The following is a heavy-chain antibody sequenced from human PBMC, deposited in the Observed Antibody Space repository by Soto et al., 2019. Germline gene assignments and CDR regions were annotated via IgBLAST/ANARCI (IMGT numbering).Heavy chain of an antibody. J-gene: IGHJ4*02. Sequence: ASVKVSCKASGYTLTSYYVHWVRQAPGQGLEWIGIINPNAGSTTYAQKFQGRVTMTSDTSTSTVYMDLSSLRSEDPAVYYCAGGALYGGPPAVSDYWGGGTRVPVSS. CDR2: INPNAGST. D-gene: IGHD4-17*01. V-gene: IGHV1-46*01. CDR1: GYTLTSYY. CDR3: AGGALYGGPPAVSDY.